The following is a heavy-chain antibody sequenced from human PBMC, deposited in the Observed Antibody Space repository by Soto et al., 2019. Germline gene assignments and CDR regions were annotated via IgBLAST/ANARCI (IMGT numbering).Heavy chain of an antibody. V-gene: IGHV4-30-4*01. CDR2: IYYSGST. J-gene: IGHJ3*02. CDR3: ARAYYYGSGSYDAFAI. Sequence: SETLSLTCTVSGGSISSGDYYWSWIRQPPGKGLEWIGYIYYSGSTYYNPSLKSRVTISVDTSKNQFSLKLSSVTAADTAVYYCARAYYYGSGSYDAFAIWGQGTMVTVSS. CDR1: GGSISSGDYY. D-gene: IGHD3-10*01.